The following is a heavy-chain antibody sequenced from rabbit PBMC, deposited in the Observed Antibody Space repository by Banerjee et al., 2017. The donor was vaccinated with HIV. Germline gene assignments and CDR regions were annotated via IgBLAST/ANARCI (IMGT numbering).Heavy chain of an antibody. CDR1: GFTISSSYY. V-gene: IGHV1S40*01. CDR2: IYGGSGGGT. J-gene: IGHJ4*01. Sequence: QSLEESGGDLVKPGASLTLTCKASGFTISSSYYMCWVRQAPGKGLEWIGCIYGGSGGGTYYASWAKGRFTISKTSSTTVTLQMTSLTAADTATYFCARHSGYAAYGYAGNLWGQGTLVTVS. D-gene: IGHD6-1*01. CDR3: ARHSGYAAYGYAGNL.